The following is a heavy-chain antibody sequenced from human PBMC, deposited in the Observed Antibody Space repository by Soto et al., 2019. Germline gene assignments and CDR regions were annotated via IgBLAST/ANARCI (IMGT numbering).Heavy chain of an antibody. CDR2: ISAYNGNT. D-gene: IGHD2-2*01. Sequence: QVQLVQSGAEVKKPGASVKVSCKASGYTFTSYGISWVRQAPGQGLEWMGWISAYNGNTNYAQKLQGRVTMTTDTSTSTAYMELRSLRSDDTAVYYCAMFIVVVPAAILIDYYYYGMDVWGQGTTVTVSS. V-gene: IGHV1-18*04. J-gene: IGHJ6*02. CDR1: GYTFTSYG. CDR3: AMFIVVVPAAILIDYYYYGMDV.